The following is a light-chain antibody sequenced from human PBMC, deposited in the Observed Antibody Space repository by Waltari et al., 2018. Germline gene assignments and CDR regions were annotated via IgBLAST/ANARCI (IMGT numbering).Light chain of an antibody. J-gene: IGKJ2*02. V-gene: IGKV1-13*02. Sequence: AIQLTKSPSSLSASVGERVTITCRASQGISSALAWYQQKPGKAPKLLIYDASSLESGVPSRFSGSGSGTDFTLTISSLQPEDFATYYCQQFNSYSGTFGQGTKLEIK. CDR3: QQFNSYSGT. CDR1: QGISSA. CDR2: DAS.